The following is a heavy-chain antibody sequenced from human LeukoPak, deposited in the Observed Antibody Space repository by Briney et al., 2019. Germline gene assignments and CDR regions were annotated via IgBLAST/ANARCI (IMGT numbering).Heavy chain of an antibody. CDR3: ANVYYYGSGSYESRYLDY. J-gene: IGHJ4*02. V-gene: IGHV3-23*01. CDR2: ISASGGTT. D-gene: IGHD3-10*01. CDR1: GFSFSSYA. Sequence: GGSLRLSCAASGFSFSSYAMGWVRQAPGKGLEWVSAISASGGTTYYADSVKGRFTISRDNSKNTLYLQMNSLRAEDTAVYYCANVYYYGSGSYESRYLDYWGQGTLVTVSS.